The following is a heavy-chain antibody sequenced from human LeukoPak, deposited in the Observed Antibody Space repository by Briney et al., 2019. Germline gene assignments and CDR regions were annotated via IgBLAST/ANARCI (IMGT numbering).Heavy chain of an antibody. D-gene: IGHD3-10*01. Sequence: GRSLRLSCAASGFTFSSYSMNWVRQAPGKGLEWVSYISSASNTIYYADSVKGRFTISRDNAKNSLYLQMNSLRAEDTAMYYCARDGWFGEYNWFDPWGQGTLVTVSS. J-gene: IGHJ5*02. V-gene: IGHV3-48*01. CDR2: ISSASNTI. CDR3: ARDGWFGEYNWFDP. CDR1: GFTFSSYS.